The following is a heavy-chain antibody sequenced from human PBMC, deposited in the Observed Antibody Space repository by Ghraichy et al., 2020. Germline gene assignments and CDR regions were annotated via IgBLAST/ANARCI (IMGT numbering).Heavy chain of an antibody. V-gene: IGHV4-31*03. CDR1: GGSISSGGYY. D-gene: IGHD3-22*01. CDR2: IYYSGST. Sequence: SETLSLTCTVSGGSISSGGYYWSWIRQHPGKGLEWIGYIYYSGSTYYNPSLKSRVTISVDTSKNQFSLKLSSVTAADTAVYYCARGADDSSGPDAFDIWGQGTMVTVSS. CDR3: ARGADDSSGPDAFDI. J-gene: IGHJ3*02.